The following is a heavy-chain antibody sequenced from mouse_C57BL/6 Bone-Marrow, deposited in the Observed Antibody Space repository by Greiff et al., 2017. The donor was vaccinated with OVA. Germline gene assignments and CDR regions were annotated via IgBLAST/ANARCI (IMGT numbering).Heavy chain of an antibody. CDR2: INPNYGTT. Sequence: VQLQQSGPELVKPGASVKISCKASGYSFTDYNMNWVKQSNGKSLEWIGVINPNYGTTSYNQKFKGKATLTVDQSSSTAYMQLNSLTSEDSAVYYCARWVGYDYDEGNWYFDVWGTGTTVTVSS. J-gene: IGHJ1*03. D-gene: IGHD2-4*01. CDR1: GYSFTDYN. V-gene: IGHV1-39*01. CDR3: ARWVGYDYDEGNWYFDV.